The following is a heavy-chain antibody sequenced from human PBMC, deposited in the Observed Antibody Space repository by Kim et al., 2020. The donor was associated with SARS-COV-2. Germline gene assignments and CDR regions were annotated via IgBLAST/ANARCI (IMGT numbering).Heavy chain of an antibody. CDR3: TRDVGARAFDI. Sequence: YYADSVKGRFTISRDNSKNTLYLQMNSLRADDTATYYCTRDVGARAFDIWGQGTMVTVSS. V-gene: IGHV3-23*01. D-gene: IGHD1-26*01. J-gene: IGHJ3*02.